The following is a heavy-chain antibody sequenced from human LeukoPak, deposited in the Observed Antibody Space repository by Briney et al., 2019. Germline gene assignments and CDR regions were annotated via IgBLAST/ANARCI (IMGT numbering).Heavy chain of an antibody. CDR1: GFTFSRYA. D-gene: IGHD3-10*01. V-gene: IGHV3-21*01. CDR3: ARVAGESRDY. CDR2: IGSGSGFI. Sequence: GGSLRLSCAVSGFTFSRYAMNWVRQAPGKGLEWVSSIGSGSGFIFSADSVKGRFTISRDNTKNSLYLQMNSLRVEDTAVYYCARVAGESRDYWGQGTLVTVSS. J-gene: IGHJ4*02.